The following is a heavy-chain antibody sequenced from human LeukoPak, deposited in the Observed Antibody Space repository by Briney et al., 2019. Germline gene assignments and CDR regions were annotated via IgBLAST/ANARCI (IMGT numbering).Heavy chain of an antibody. CDR2: IYYSGST. Sequence: SETLSLTCTVSGGSISSSSYYWGWIRQPPGKGLEWIGSIYYSGSTYYNPSLKSRVTISVDTSKNQFSLKLSSVTAADTAVYYCARGGIDGPAAKGNYYYMDVWGKGTTVTVSS. V-gene: IGHV4-39*01. CDR3: ARGGIDGPAAKGNYYYMDV. CDR1: GGSISSSSYY. J-gene: IGHJ6*03. D-gene: IGHD2-2*01.